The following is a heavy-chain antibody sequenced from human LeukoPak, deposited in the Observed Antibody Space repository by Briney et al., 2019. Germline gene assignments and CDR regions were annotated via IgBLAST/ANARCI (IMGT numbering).Heavy chain of an antibody. J-gene: IGHJ5*01. CDR1: GYSFTTYW. V-gene: IGHV5-51*01. Sequence: GESLKISCKTSGYSFTTYWIGWVRQMPGKGLEWMGIIYPGDSDTKFSPSFQGRVTMSVDKSITTAYLQWSSLKASDIAMYYCARKPDGKNWLDSWGQGTLVTVSS. D-gene: IGHD1-14*01. CDR3: ARKPDGKNWLDS. CDR2: IYPGDSDT.